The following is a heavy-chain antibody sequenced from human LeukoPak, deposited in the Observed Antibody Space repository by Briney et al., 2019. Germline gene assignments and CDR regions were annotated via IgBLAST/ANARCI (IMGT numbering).Heavy chain of an antibody. CDR1: GGTFSSYA. CDR2: ISAYNGNT. J-gene: IGHJ5*02. D-gene: IGHD2-21*02. Sequence: ASVKVSCKASGGTFSSYAISWVRQAPGQGLEWMGWISAYNGNTNYAQKLQGRVTMTTDTSTSTAYMELRSLRSDDTAVYYCARVSDLVVTTGYNWFDPWGQGTLVTVSS. CDR3: ARVSDLVVTTGYNWFDP. V-gene: IGHV1-18*01.